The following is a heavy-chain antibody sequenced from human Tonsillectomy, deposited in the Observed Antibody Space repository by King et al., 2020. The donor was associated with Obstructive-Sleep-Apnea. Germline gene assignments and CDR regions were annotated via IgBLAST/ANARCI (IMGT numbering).Heavy chain of an antibody. CDR3: ARELLWVGDRDAFVI. Sequence: VQLQESGPGLVKPSGTLSLTCAVSGDSISSVDWWSWVRQPPGKGLGGMGEIYHSGGATYNPTLKSRVTISLDNSKNQFSLKLSSVTAADTAVYYCARELLWVGDRDAFVIWGQGTMVTVSS. D-gene: IGHD3-10*01. CDR1: GDSISSVDW. V-gene: IGHV4-4*02. CDR2: IYHSGGA. J-gene: IGHJ3*02.